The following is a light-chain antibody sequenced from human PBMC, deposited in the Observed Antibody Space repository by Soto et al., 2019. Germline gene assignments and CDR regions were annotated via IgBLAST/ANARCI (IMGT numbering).Light chain of an antibody. CDR3: TSHTASSTWV. J-gene: IGLJ3*02. CDR2: EVS. Sequence: QSVLTQPASVSGSPGQSITISCTGTSSDVGYDNYVSWFQQHPGKAPTLMIYEVSRRPSGVSNRFSGSKSANTASLTISGLQAEDEADYYCTSHTASSTWVFGRGTKLTVL. CDR1: SSDVGYDNY. V-gene: IGLV2-14*01.